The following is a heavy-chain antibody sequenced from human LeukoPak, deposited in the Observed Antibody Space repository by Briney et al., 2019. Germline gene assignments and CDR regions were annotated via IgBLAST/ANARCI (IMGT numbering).Heavy chain of an antibody. CDR3: ARNVDDFRSGYFTY. Sequence: SETLSLTCTVSGGSLSSYYWSWIRQPPEEVREWVGYIHYIGRNNYNPSLKSRVPRSGATPKTQVSLNLASVTAAAPPVFYCARNVDDFRSGYFTYWGQGTLVTVSS. CDR1: GGSLSSYY. J-gene: IGHJ4*02. D-gene: IGHD3-3*01. CDR2: IHYIGRN. V-gene: IGHV4-59*01.